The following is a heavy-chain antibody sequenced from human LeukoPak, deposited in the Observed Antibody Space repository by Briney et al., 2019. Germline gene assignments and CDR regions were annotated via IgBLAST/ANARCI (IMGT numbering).Heavy chain of an antibody. D-gene: IGHD2-2*02. CDR3: AKPPYSYCSSPSCYTWFDP. CDR1: GFTVSSNY. Sequence: PGGSLRLSCAASGFTVSSNYMSWVRQAPGKGLEWVSLIYSGGSTYYADSVKGRFTISRDNSKNTLYLQMNSLRAEDTAVYYCAKPPYSYCSSPSCYTWFDPWGQGILVTVSS. V-gene: IGHV3-53*01. J-gene: IGHJ5*02. CDR2: IYSGGST.